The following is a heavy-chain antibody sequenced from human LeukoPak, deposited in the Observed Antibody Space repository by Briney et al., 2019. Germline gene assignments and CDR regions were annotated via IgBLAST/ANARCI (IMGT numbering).Heavy chain of an antibody. J-gene: IGHJ4*02. D-gene: IGHD2-2*01. Sequence: GGSLRLSCAASGFTFSDHYMDWVRQAPGKGLEWVGRTRNKANSYTTEYAASVKGRFTISRDDSKNSLYLQMNSLKTEDTVVYYCASLYCSSTSCYVDYWGQGTLVTVSS. CDR3: ASLYCSSTSCYVDY. V-gene: IGHV3-72*01. CDR1: GFTFSDHY. CDR2: TRNKANSYTT.